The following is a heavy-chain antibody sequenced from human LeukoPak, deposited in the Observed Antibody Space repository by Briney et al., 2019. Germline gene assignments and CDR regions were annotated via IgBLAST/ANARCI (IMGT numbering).Heavy chain of an antibody. CDR1: GFTFRTYT. J-gene: IGHJ4*02. CDR3: VNQISGWVY. D-gene: IGHD6-19*01. CDR2: ISSNVGST. V-gene: IGHV3-64D*06. Sequence: GGSLSLSCSASGFTFRTYTMHWVRQAPGKGLEYVSAISSNVGSTYHADSVKGRFTISRDNSKNTLYLQMSSLRAEDTAVYYCVNQISGWVYWGQGTLVTVSS.